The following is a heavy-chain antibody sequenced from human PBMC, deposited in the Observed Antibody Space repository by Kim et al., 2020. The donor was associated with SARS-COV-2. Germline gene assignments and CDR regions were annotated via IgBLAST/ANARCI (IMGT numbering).Heavy chain of an antibody. D-gene: IGHD3-22*01. J-gene: IGHJ2*01. CDR1: GGSISGRY. Sequence: SETLSLTCTVSGGSISGRYWGWIRQSPAKGLEWIGNIHYTENTQYSPSLKRRVTISLDTSRNQISLRLTSVTAADTAMYFCARIIVVPVDNWDRWYFDLWGRGTLVTVSS. V-gene: IGHV4-59*11. CDR2: IHYTENT. CDR3: ARIIVVPVDNWDRWYFDL.